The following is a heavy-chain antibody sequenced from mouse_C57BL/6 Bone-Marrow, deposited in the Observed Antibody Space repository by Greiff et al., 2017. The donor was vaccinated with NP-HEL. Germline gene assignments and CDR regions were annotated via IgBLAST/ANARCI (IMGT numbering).Heavy chain of an antibody. V-gene: IGHV5-2*03. CDR1: EYEFPSHD. Sequence: EVKVEESGGGLVQPGESLKLSCESNEYEFPSHDMSWVRKTPEKRLELVAAINSDGGSTYYPDTMERRFIISRDNAKRTLYLQMSSLRSEDTALYYCARHEGGSPWFAYWGQGTLVTVSA. CDR3: ARHEGGSPWFAY. J-gene: IGHJ3*01. CDR2: INSDGGST. D-gene: IGHD1-1*01.